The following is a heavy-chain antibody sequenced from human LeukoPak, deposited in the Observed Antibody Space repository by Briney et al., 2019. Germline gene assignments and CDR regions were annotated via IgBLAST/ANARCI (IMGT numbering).Heavy chain of an antibody. CDR3: ARGQTPGIAAAGLGYYYYGMDV. J-gene: IGHJ6*02. D-gene: IGHD6-13*01. CDR2: IIPIFGTA. Sequence: GSSVKVSCKASGGTFSSYAISWVRQAPGQGLEWMGGIIPIFGTANYAQKFQGRVTITADESTSTAYMELSSLRSEDTAAYYCARGQTPGIAAAGLGYYYYGMDVWGQGTTVTVSS. CDR1: GGTFSSYA. V-gene: IGHV1-69*01.